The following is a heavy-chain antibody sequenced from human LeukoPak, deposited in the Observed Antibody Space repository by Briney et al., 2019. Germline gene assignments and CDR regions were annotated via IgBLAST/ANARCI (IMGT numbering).Heavy chain of an antibody. J-gene: IGHJ4*02. V-gene: IGHV3-15*01. CDR1: GFTFSNAW. D-gene: IGHD3-22*01. CDR3: TTYYYDSSGTDY. CDR2: IKSKTDGGTT. Sequence: GGSLRLSCAASGFTFSNAWMSWVRQAPGKGLEWVGRIKSKTDGGTTDYAAPVKGRFTISRDDSKNTLYLQMNSLKTEDTAVYYCTTYYYDSSGTDYWGQGTLVTVSS.